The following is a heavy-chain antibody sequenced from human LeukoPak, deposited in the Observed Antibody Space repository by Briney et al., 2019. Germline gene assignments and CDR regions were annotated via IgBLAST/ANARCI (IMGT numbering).Heavy chain of an antibody. V-gene: IGHV1-8*01. CDR2: MNPNSGNT. Sequence: ASVKVSCKASGYAFTTYDINWVRQATGQELEWMGWMNPNSGNTGYPQKFQGRVTMTRDTSISTAYLELSSLTSDDTAVYYCARDSGGYSYGPYFDYWGQGTLVTVSS. D-gene: IGHD5-18*01. CDR1: GYAFTTYD. J-gene: IGHJ4*02. CDR3: ARDSGGYSYGPYFDY.